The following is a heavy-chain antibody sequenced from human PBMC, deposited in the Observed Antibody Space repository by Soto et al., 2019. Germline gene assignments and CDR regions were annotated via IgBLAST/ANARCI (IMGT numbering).Heavy chain of an antibody. CDR3: ASNTRYDPPDY. Sequence: GGSLRLSWAASGFTFSSYAMIWVRQAPGKGLAWVSGISVSGGSTYYADSVKGRFTISRDNSKNTLYLQMNSLRAEDTAVYYCASNTRYDPPDYWGQGTLVTVSS. CDR2: ISVSGGST. J-gene: IGHJ4*02. V-gene: IGHV3-23*01. D-gene: IGHD3-16*01. CDR1: GFTFSSYA.